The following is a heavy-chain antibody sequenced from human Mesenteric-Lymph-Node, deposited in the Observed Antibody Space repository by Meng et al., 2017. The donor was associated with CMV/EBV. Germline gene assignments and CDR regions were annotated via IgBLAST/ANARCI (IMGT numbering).Heavy chain of an antibody. CDR2: INHSGST. D-gene: IGHD6-13*01. J-gene: IGHJ4*02. V-gene: IGHV4-34*01. CDR3: ARGIAADIDY. CDR1: GGSFSGYY. Sequence: GSLRLSCAVYGGSFSGYYWSWIRQPPGKGLEWIGEINHSGSTNYNPSLKSRVTISVDTSKNQFSLKLSSVTAADTAVYYCARGIAADIDYWGQGTLVTVSS.